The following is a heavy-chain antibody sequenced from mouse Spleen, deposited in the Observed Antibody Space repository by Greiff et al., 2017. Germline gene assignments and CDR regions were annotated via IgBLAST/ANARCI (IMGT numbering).Heavy chain of an antibody. D-gene: IGHD2-10*02. J-gene: IGHJ2*01. CDR2: ISYDGSN. V-gene: IGHV3-6*01. CDR3: ARAWYGNYFDY. CDR1: GYSITSGYY. Sequence: EVQVVESGPGLVKPSQSLSLTCSVPGYSITSGYYWNWIRQFPGNKLEWMGYISYDGSNNYNPSLKNRISITRDTSKNQFFLKLNSVTTEDTATYYCARAWYGNYFDYWGQGTTLTVSS.